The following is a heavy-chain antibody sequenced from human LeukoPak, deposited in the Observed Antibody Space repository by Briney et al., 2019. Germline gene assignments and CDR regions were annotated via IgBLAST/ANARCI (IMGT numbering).Heavy chain of an antibody. J-gene: IGHJ6*02. Sequence: ASVKVSCKASGYTFTIYGLSWVRQAPGPGLEWMGWISAYNGNTNYTQKLQGRVTITTDTTTSTAYMELRSLRSDDTDGYFCARVGRSQDYGMDGWGQGTTVTVSS. V-gene: IGHV1-18*01. D-gene: IGHD2-15*01. CDR2: ISAYNGNT. CDR1: GYTFTIYG. CDR3: ARVGRSQDYGMDG.